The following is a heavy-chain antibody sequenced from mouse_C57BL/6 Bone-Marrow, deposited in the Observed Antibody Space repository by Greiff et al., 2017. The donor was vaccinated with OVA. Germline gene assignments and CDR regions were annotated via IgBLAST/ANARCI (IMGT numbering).Heavy chain of an antibody. V-gene: IGHV1-64*01. Sequence: VQLQQSGAELVKPGASVKLSCKASGYTFTSSWMHWVKQRPGQGLEWIGMIHPNSGSTNYNEKFKSKATLTVDKSSSTAYMQLSSLTSEDSAVYYCARDYYGSSYVEYFDYWGQGTTLTVSS. CDR1: GYTFTSSW. CDR2: IHPNSGST. J-gene: IGHJ2*01. CDR3: ARDYYGSSYVEYFDY. D-gene: IGHD1-1*01.